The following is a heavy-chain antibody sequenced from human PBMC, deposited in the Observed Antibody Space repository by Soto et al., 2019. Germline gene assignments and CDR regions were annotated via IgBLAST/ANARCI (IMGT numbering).Heavy chain of an antibody. Sequence: EAQLVESGGGLVQPGGSLRVSCAVSGFTFSSYWMSWVRQAPGKGLEWVAKIKQDGSEKDYVDSVKGRFTISRDNANNSLFLHIYSLRAEDTAVYYCSRGGRDAYNWFDSWGQGSLVTLSS. CDR3: SRGGRDAYNWFDS. D-gene: IGHD3-16*01. CDR2: IKQDGSEK. J-gene: IGHJ5*01. V-gene: IGHV3-7*01. CDR1: GFTFSSYW.